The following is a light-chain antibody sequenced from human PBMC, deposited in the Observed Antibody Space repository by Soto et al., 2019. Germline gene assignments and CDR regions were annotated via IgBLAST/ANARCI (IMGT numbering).Light chain of an antibody. Sequence: DIQMTQSPSTLSASVGDRVTITCRAGQSIRNYLNWYPQKPGKAPNLLIYAASRLESGVPSRFSCSGAGTDCTRPISSLQPEDVETDYCQESDAFTYTFGGGTKV. CDR3: QESDAFTYT. J-gene: IGKJ4*01. CDR2: AAS. V-gene: IGKV1-39*01. CDR1: QSIRNY.